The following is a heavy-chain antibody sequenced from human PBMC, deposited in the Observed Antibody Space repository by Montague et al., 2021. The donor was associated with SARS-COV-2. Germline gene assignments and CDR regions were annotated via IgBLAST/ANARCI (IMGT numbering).Heavy chain of an antibody. Sequence: SLRLSCAASGFTFSYYDMNWVRQAPGKGPEWISYISTSAYTTSYAGSVKGRFTISRGNGKNSLYLQMNSLRVEDTAVYYCTRDYRSVVGDGLDIWGQGTKVTVSS. CDR3: TRDYRSVVGDGLDI. CDR2: ISTSAYTT. V-gene: IGHV3-48*03. J-gene: IGHJ3*02. CDR1: GFTFSYYD. D-gene: IGHD3-16*02.